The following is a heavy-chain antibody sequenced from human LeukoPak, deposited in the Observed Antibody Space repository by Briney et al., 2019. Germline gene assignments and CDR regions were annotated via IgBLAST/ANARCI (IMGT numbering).Heavy chain of an antibody. CDR3: ARRNAFDI. V-gene: IGHV4-59*01. J-gene: IGHJ3*02. CDR2: FSYTGST. Sequence: SETLSLACTVSGGSISSYNLNWIRRPPGKGLEWIGYFSYTGSTNYSPSLKSRVTISVDMSKNEFSLNLSSVTAADTAVYYCARRNAFDIWGQGTMVTVSS. CDR1: GGSISSYN.